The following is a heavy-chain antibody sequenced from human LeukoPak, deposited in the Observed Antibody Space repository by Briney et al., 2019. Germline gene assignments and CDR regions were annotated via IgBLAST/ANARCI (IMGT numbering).Heavy chain of an antibody. V-gene: IGHV3-74*01. D-gene: IGHD5-24*01. J-gene: IGHJ4*02. CDR1: GFIFSNYW. CDR3: ASPAVEMATIPFDY. Sequence: GGSLRLSCAASGFIFSNYWMNWVRQAPGKGLMWVSRMNSDGSSRTYADSVKGRFTISRDNAKNTLYLQMNSLRAEDTAVYYCASPAVEMATIPFDYWGQGTLVTVSS. CDR2: MNSDGSSR.